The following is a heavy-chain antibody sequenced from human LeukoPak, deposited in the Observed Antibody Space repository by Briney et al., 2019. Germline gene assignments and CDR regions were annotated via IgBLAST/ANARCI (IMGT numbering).Heavy chain of an antibody. CDR3: ARGHEYIAAAGTVAFYAEYFQH. CDR1: GGSLSGYY. CDR2: INHSGST. Sequence: KSSETLSLTCAVYGGSLSGYYWSWIRQPPGKGLEWIGEINHSGSTNYNPSLKSRVTISVDTSKNQFSLKLSSVTAADTAVYYCARGHEYIAAAGTVAFYAEYFQHWGQGTLVTVSS. D-gene: IGHD6-13*01. J-gene: IGHJ1*01. V-gene: IGHV4-34*01.